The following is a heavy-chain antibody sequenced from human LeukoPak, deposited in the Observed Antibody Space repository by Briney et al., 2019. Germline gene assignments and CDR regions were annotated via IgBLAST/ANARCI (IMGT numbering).Heavy chain of an antibody. D-gene: IGHD4-17*01. CDR1: GGTFITYV. CDR2: IIPIHDTA. CDR3: AKAEWTDYGPGRDV. J-gene: IGHJ6*02. Sequence: ASVKVSCKASGGTFITYVIRWLRQAPGQGLEWMGRIIPIHDTANYAQKFQGRVTIIPDKSTSTAYMELSSLRSEDTAVYYCAKAEWTDYGPGRDVWGQGTTVTVSS. V-gene: IGHV1-69*04.